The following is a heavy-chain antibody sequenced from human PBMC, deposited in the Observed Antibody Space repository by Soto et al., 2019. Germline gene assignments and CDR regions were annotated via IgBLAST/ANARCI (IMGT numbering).Heavy chain of an antibody. CDR3: AHDSNDYLGFDH. J-gene: IGHJ4*02. CDR2: IYWDDDK. CDR1: GFSLSSSGEG. V-gene: IGHV2-5*02. Sequence: QITLKESGPPLVKPTQTLTLTCTFSGFSLSSSGEGVAWIRQPPGKALEWRALIYWDDDKRDSPSLKTRLTINKDTSKNQVVLIMTNTDPVDTATYYCAHDSNDYLGFDHWGQGILVTVSS. D-gene: IGHD3-22*01.